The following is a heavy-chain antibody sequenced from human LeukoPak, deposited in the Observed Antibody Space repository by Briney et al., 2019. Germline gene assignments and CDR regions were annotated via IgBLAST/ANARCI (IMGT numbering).Heavy chain of an antibody. D-gene: IGHD6-13*01. V-gene: IGHV4-34*01. CDR3: ARKLRIAAAKGAFDI. CDR2: INHSGST. Sequence: PSETLSLTCAVYGGSFSGYYWSWIRQPPGKGLEWIGEINHSGSTNYNPSPKSRVTISVDTSKNQFSLKLSSVTAADTAVYYCARKLRIAAAKGAFDIWGQGTMVTVSS. CDR1: GGSFSGYY. J-gene: IGHJ3*02.